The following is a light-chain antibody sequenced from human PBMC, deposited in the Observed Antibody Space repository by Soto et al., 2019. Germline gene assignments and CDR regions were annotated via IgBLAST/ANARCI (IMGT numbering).Light chain of an antibody. CDR1: GSNIGAGYD. V-gene: IGLV1-40*01. J-gene: IGLJ1*01. CDR3: QSYDSSPSGYV. Sequence: QSVLTQPPSLSGAPGQRVTISCTGSGSNIGAGYDVHWYQQLPGTAPKLLIFANINRPSGVPDRFSGSKSGTSASLAITGLRAEDEADYYCQSYDSSPSGYVFGTGTKVTVL. CDR2: ANI.